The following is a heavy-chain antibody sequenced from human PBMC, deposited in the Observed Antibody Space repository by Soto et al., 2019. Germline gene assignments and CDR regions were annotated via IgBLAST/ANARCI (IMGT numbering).Heavy chain of an antibody. CDR3: ASVAGFFDY. D-gene: IGHD6-19*01. V-gene: IGHV3-23*01. Sequence: PGWSLRLSCASSVFTFISYAMSWVRQAPGKGLEWVSAISGSGGSTYYADSVKGRFTISRDNSKNTLYLQMNSLRAEDTAVYYCASVAGFFDYWGQGTLVTSPQ. J-gene: IGHJ4*02. CDR2: ISGSGGST. CDR1: VFTFISYA.